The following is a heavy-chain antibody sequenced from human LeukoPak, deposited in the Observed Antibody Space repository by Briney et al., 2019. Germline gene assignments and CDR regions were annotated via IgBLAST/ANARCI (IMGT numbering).Heavy chain of an antibody. CDR2: INPSGGSV. CDR3: ARRGMPYNWFDP. J-gene: IGHJ5*02. D-gene: IGHD2-2*01. Sequence: ASVKVSCKASGYTFTSYYIHWVRQAPGQGLEWMGVINPSGGSVSYAQKFQGRVTVTRDMSTSTVYMEVSSLRSEDTAVYYCARRGMPYNWFDPCGQRTLLTVSS. V-gene: IGHV1-46*01. CDR1: GYTFTSYY.